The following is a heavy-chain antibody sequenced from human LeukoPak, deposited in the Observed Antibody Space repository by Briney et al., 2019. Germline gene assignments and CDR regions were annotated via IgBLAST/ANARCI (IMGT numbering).Heavy chain of an antibody. J-gene: IGHJ4*02. Sequence: ASVKVSCKASGYTFTSYGISWVRQAPGQGLEWMGWISAYNGNTNYAQKLQGRVTMTTDTSTSTAYMELRSLRSDDTAVYYCARDLPRGYSYGYVGYWGQGTLVIVSS. V-gene: IGHV1-18*01. CDR1: GYTFTSYG. D-gene: IGHD5-18*01. CDR2: ISAYNGNT. CDR3: ARDLPRGYSYGYVGY.